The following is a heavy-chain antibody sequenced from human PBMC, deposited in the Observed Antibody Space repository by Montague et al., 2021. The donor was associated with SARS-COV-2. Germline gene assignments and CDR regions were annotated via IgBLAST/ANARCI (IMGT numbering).Heavy chain of an antibody. CDR2: ISGSGGST. V-gene: IGHV3-23*01. Sequence: SLRLSCAASGFTFSSYAMSWVRQAPGKGLEWVSAISGSGGSTYXXXSXXXRFXISRDNSENTLYLQMNSLRAEDTAVSYCAKVGSSWYHGYYYGMDVWGQGTTVTVSS. CDR1: GFTFSSYA. D-gene: IGHD6-13*01. CDR3: AKVGSSWYHGYYYGMDV. J-gene: IGHJ6*02.